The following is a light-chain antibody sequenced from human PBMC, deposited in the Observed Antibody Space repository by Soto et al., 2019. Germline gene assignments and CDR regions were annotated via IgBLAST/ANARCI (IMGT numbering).Light chain of an antibody. CDR1: QSVSIH. CDR2: DTS. V-gene: IGKV3-15*01. J-gene: IGKJ5*01. CDR3: QQYSNWPPIT. Sequence: TQSAGTLSVYRGERGTRADMASQSVSIHLAWYQQKPGQAPRLLIYDTSTRATGIPARFSGSGSGTEFPLTIRSLQSEDFAVHYCQQYSNWPPITFGQGTRLEIK.